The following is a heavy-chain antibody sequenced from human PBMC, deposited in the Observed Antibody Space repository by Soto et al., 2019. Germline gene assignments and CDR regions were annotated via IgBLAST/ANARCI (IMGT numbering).Heavy chain of an antibody. CDR1: GGTFSTYT. D-gene: IGHD4-4*01. Sequence: QVQLVQSGAEEKKPGSSVKVACKASGGTFSTYTITWVRQAPGQGLEWMGRIIPIIGIINYAQKFQGRVTISADKFTGTAYMELTGLRSDDTAVYYCAGDPDSHYNDSHASSYPWGQGTLVTVSS. J-gene: IGHJ5*02. V-gene: IGHV1-69*08. CDR3: AGDPDSHYNDSHASSYP. CDR2: IIPIIGII.